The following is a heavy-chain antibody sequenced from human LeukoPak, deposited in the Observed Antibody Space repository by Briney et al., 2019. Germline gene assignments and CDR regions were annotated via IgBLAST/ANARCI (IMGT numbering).Heavy chain of an antibody. Sequence: GGSLRLSCAASGFTFSSSAMSWVRQAPGKGLEWVSAISNNGGYTYYADSVQGRFTISRDNSKSTLCLQMNSLRAEDTSVYYCARDSPFGFYWGQGTLVTVSS. V-gene: IGHV3-23*01. CDR2: ISNNGGYT. D-gene: IGHD3-10*01. CDR1: GFTFSSSA. J-gene: IGHJ4*02. CDR3: ARDSPFGFY.